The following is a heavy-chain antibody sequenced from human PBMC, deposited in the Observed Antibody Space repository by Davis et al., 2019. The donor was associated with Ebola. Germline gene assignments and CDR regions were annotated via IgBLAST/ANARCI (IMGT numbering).Heavy chain of an antibody. CDR2: TYYTSKWYN. V-gene: IGHV6-1*01. J-gene: IGHJ6*02. CDR1: GDSVSSGG. D-gene: IGHD5-12*01. CDR3: ARGWLKTGMDV. Sequence: HSQTLSLTCAISGDSVSSGGWNWIRQSPSRGLEWLGRTYYTSKWYNHYAASVKSRTTINPDTSKNQFSLQLNSVTPEDTAVYYCARGWLKTGMDVWGQGTTVTVSS.